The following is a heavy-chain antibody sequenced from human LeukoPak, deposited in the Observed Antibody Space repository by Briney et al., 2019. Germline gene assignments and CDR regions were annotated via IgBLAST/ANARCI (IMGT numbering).Heavy chain of an antibody. D-gene: IGHD3-22*01. CDR2: IYTSGST. V-gene: IGHV4-4*07. J-gene: IGHJ4*02. CDR1: GGSISSYY. Sequence: PSETLSLTCTVSGGSISSYYWSWIRQPAGKGLEWIGRIYTSGSTNYNPSLKSRVTISVDTSKNQFSLKLSSVTAADTAVYYCARVFYYDSSGYSHFDYWGQGTLVTVSS. CDR3: ARVFYYDSSGYSHFDY.